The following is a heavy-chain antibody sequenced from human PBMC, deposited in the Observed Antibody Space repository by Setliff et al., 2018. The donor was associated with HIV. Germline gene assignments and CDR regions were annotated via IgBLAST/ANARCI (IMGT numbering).Heavy chain of an antibody. CDR3: ATGQMATRY. CDR1: GGSISSGSYY. J-gene: IGHJ4*02. D-gene: IGHD5-12*01. Sequence: SETLSLTCTVSGGSISSGSYYWSWIRQPAGKGLEWIGRIYTSGSTNYNPSLKSRVTISVDTSKNQFSLKLSSVTAADTAVYYCATGQMATRYWGQGTLVTVPS. CDR2: IYTSGST. V-gene: IGHV4-61*02.